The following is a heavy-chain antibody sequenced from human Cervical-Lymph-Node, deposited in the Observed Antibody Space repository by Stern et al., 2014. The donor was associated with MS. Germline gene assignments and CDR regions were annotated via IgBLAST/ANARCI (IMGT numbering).Heavy chain of an antibody. CDR2: IHENGNM. D-gene: IGHD3-9*01. J-gene: IGHJ5*02. V-gene: IGHV4-39*01. CDR3: ARLPTGYPNWFGP. CDR1: GGPTDISTWT. Sequence: QLQLQESGPGLVKPSETLSLTCTVSGGPTDISTWTWGWVRQPPGKRLAWIATIHENGNMYYNPSLTSRLTTSADTPKNQFSLKRDSVTAADTALYYCARLPTGYPNWFGPWGQGILVTVSS.